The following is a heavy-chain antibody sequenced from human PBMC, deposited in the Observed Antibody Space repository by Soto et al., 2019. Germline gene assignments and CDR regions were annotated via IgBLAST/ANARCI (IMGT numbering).Heavy chain of an antibody. CDR1: GYTFTSYA. CDR2: INAGNGNT. J-gene: IGHJ4*02. V-gene: IGHV1-3*01. CDR3: ARNPGPRDGYDY. D-gene: IGHD5-12*01. Sequence: ASVKVSCKASGYTFTSYAMHWVRQAPGQRLEWMGWINAGNGNTKYSQKFQGRVTITRDTSASTACMELSSLRSEDTDVYYCARNPGPRDGYDYWGQGTLVTVSS.